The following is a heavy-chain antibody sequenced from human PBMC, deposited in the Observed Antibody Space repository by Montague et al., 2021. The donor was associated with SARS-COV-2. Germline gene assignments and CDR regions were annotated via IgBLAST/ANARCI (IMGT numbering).Heavy chain of an antibody. CDR1: GYSFTSYW. D-gene: IGHD3-22*01. CDR3: ARLGYYDSSGYYILSGMDV. V-gene: IGHV5-51*01. CDR2: IYPGDSDT. J-gene: IGHJ6*02. Sequence: QSGAEVKKPGESLKISCKGSGYSFTSYWIGWVRQMPGKGLEWMGIIYPGDSDTRYSPSFQGQVTISADKSISTAYPQWSSLKASDTAMYYCARLGYYDSSGYYILSGMDVWGQGTTVTVSS.